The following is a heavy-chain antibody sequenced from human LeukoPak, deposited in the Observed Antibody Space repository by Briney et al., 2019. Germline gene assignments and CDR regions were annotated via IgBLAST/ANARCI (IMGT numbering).Heavy chain of an antibody. CDR2: IAIDGSNP. Sequence: GGSLTLSCAASGIPLSSYSMDWVRQAPGQGLVWVSRIAIDGSNPTYADSVKGRFTISRDNTENTLYLQMSSLRDEDTAVYYCARVGGYSDVDYWGQGTLVTVSP. J-gene: IGHJ4*02. CDR3: ARVGGYSDVDY. CDR1: GIPLSSYS. V-gene: IGHV3-74*03. D-gene: IGHD3-22*01.